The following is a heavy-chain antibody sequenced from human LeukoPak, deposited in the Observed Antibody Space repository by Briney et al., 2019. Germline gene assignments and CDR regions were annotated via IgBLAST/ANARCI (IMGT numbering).Heavy chain of an antibody. CDR1: GFTFSSYW. CDR2: IKQDGSEK. Sequence: TGGSLRLSCAASGFTFSSYWMSWVRQAPGKGLGWVANIKQDGSEKYYVDSVKGRFTISRDNAKNSLYPQMNSLRADDTAVYYCARDSPAGRTYFDYWGQGTLVTVSS. D-gene: IGHD1-1*01. V-gene: IGHV3-7*05. J-gene: IGHJ4*02. CDR3: ARDSPAGRTYFDY.